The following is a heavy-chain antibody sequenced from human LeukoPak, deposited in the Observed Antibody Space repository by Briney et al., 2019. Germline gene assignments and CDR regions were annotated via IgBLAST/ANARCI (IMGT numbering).Heavy chain of an antibody. CDR2: INHSGST. J-gene: IGHJ5*02. Sequence: SETLSLTCAVYGGSFSGYYWSWIRQPPGKGLEWIGDINHSGSTNYNPSLKSRVTMSVDTSKNQFSLKLNSITAADTAVYYCARDKSSSWYNWFDPWGQGTLVTVSS. CDR1: GGSFSGYY. V-gene: IGHV4-34*01. CDR3: ARDKSSSWYNWFDP. D-gene: IGHD2-2*01.